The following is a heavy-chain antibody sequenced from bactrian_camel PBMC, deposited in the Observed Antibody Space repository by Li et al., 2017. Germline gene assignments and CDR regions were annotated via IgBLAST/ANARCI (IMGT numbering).Heavy chain of an antibody. CDR2: IDTLGSR. CDR3: VRDPALTGV. V-gene: IGHV3S53*01. Sequence: HVQLVESGGGLVQPGGSLRLSCAASESAYSIPCMGWFRQAPGKEREGVAAIDTLGSRYYADSVKGRFTVSRDNAKNTVYLQMNSLKPEDTAVYYCVRDPALTGVWGQGTQVTVS. CDR1: ESAYSIPC. D-gene: IGHD1*01. J-gene: IGHJ4*01.